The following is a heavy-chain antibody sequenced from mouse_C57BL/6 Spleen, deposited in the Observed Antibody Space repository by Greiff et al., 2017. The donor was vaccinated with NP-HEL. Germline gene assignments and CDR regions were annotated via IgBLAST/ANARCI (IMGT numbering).Heavy chain of an antibody. CDR1: GFTFRNSW. D-gene: IGHD1-1*01. CDR3: TGVITTVVVLDY. Sequence: EVQLQESGGGLVQPGGSMKLSCVASGFTFRNSWMNWVRQSPEKGLEWVAQIRLISANYATHYAASVKGRFTISRDDSKSSVYLQMNNLRAEDTGSYYCTGVITTVVVLDYWGQGTTLAVSA. V-gene: IGHV6-3*01. CDR2: IRLISANYAT. J-gene: IGHJ2*01.